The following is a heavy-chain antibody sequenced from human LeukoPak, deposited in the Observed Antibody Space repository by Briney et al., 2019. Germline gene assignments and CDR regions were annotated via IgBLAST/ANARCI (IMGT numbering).Heavy chain of an antibody. D-gene: IGHD1-1*01. Sequence: ASVKVSCKASGYTFTSYYIHCVRQAPGQGLEWMGMINPSRGSTSYAQKFQGGLTMTRDTSTSTVYMELSSLRSEDTAVYYCTRGGELERGYYNWFDPWGQGTLVTVSS. V-gene: IGHV1-46*01. CDR3: TRGGELERGYYNWFDP. CDR1: GYTFTSYY. J-gene: IGHJ5*02. CDR2: INPSRGST.